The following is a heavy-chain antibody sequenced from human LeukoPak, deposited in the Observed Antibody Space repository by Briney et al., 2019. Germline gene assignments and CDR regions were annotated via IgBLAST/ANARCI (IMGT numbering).Heavy chain of an antibody. CDR1: GGSISSGGYY. CDR3: ARSGGGYVVVVPAAPGHWFDP. J-gene: IGHJ5*02. Sequence: SQTLSLTCTVSGGSISSGGYYWSWIRQHPGKCLEWIGYIYYSGSTYYNPSLKSRVTISVDTSKNQFSLKLSSVTAADTAVYYCARSGGGYVVVVPAAPGHWFDPWGQGTLVTVSS. D-gene: IGHD2-2*01. CDR2: IYYSGST. V-gene: IGHV4-31*03.